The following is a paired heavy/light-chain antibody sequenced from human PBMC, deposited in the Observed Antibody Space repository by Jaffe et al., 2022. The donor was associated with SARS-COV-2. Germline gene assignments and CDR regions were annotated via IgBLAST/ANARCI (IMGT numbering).Heavy chain of an antibody. CDR2: ISGSGGST. CDR1: GFTFSSYA. J-gene: IGHJ4*02. Sequence: EVQLVESGGGLVQPGGSLRLSCAASGFTFSSYAMSWVRQAPGKGLEWVSAISGSGGSTYYADSVKGRFTISRDNSKNTLYLQMNSLRAEDTAVYYCAKDCLDGGSSYYYPFDYWGQGTLVTVSS. CDR3: AKDCLDGGSSYYYPFDY. D-gene: IGHD3-22*01. V-gene: IGHV3-23*04.
Light chain of an antibody. Sequence: EIVMTQSPATLSVSPGERATLSCRASQSVSSNLGWYQQKPGQAPRLLIYGASTRATGIPARFSGSGSGTEFTLTISSLQSEDFAVYYCQQYNRWPITFGQGTRLEIK. CDR1: QSVSSN. V-gene: IGKV3-15*01. J-gene: IGKJ5*01. CDR3: QQYNRWPIT. CDR2: GAS.